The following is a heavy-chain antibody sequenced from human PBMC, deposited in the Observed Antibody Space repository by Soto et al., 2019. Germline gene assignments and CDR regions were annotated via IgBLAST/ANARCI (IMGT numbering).Heavy chain of an antibody. J-gene: IGHJ4*02. Sequence: QVQLVQSGAEVKKPGASVKVSCKASGYTFTSYGISWVRQAPGQGLEWMGWISAYNGNTNYAQKLQGRVTMTTDTSTSQAYMDLRSLRSHETAVYYCASSLLVGYGLEGESDWGQGTLVTVSS. V-gene: IGHV1-18*01. D-gene: IGHD5-18*01. CDR1: GYTFTSYG. CDR2: ISAYNGNT. CDR3: ASSLLVGYGLEGESD.